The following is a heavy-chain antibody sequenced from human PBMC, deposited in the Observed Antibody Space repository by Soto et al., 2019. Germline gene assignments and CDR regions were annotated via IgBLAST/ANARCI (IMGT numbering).Heavy chain of an antibody. V-gene: IGHV3-30-3*01. J-gene: IGHJ4*02. D-gene: IGHD6-19*01. Sequence: QVQLVESGGGVVQPGRSLRLSCAASGFTFSSYAMHWVRQAPGKGLEWVAVISYDGSNKYYADSVKGRFTISRDNSKNTLYLQMNSLRAEDTAVYYCARQPGIAVAGEFDYWGLGTLVTVSS. CDR1: GFTFSSYA. CDR2: ISYDGSNK. CDR3: ARQPGIAVAGEFDY.